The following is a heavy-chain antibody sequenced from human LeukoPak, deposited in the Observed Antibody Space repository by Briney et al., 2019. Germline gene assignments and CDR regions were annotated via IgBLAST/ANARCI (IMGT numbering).Heavy chain of an antibody. CDR1: GYTFTDYY. CDR3: ARDHCTSSGCYEYYYYGMDV. D-gene: IGHD2-2*01. J-gene: IGHJ6*02. CDR2: INPNSGGT. V-gene: IGHV1-2*02. Sequence: ASVKVSCEASGYTFTDYYLQWVRQAPGQGLEWMGWINPNSGGTNSAQKFQGRVTMTRDTSVSTAYMELSRLRSDDTAVYYCARDHCTSSGCYEYYYYGMDVWGQGTTVTVSS.